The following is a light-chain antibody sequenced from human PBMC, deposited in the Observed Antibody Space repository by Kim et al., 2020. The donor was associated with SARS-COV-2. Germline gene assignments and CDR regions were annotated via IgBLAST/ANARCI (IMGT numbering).Light chain of an antibody. CDR1: QSISNW. CDR3: QQYNYYAPWT. CDR2: DAS. V-gene: IGKV1-5*01. J-gene: IGKJ1*01. Sequence: DIQMTQSPSTLSASVGDRVTITCRASQSISNWLAWYQQKPGKAPKLLIYDASTLESGVPSRFSGSGSGTEFTLTISSLQPDDFATYYCQQYNYYAPWTCGRGTKLEIK.